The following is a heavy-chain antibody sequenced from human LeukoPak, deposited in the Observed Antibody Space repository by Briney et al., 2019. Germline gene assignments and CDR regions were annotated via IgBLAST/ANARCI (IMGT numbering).Heavy chain of an antibody. J-gene: IGHJ4*02. CDR2: MLDTVTT. CDR1: GASMNTHY. D-gene: IGHD5-18*01. Sequence: SETLSLTCAVSGASMNTHYWSWIRQPPGKGLEWIGYMLDTVTTKDNPSLKSRFTLSADTSKNQFSLRLTSVTAADTAVYYCAAIKRGNIFGYFDFWGQGIPVTVSS. CDR3: AAIKRGNIFGYFDF. V-gene: IGHV4-59*11.